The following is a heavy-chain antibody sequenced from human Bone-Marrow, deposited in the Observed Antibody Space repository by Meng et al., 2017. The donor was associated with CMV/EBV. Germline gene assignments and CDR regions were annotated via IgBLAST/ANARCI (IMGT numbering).Heavy chain of an antibody. V-gene: IGHV5-51*01. D-gene: IGHD3-10*02. CDR3: ARPRLAGGVLGYFDF. J-gene: IGHJ4*02. CDR1: GYTFSSVW. CDR2: IYPGDSHT. Sequence: YGYTFSSVWSGWVRQMRGKGVEWMGIIYPGDSHTTCSPSFQGQVTMSVDKSINTAFLQWSSLKASDTAIYYCARPRLAGGVLGYFDFWGQGTLVTVSS.